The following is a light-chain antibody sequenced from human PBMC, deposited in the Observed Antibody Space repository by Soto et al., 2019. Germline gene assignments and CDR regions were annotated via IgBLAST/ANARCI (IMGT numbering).Light chain of an antibody. J-gene: IGKJ1*01. CDR1: QSISNF. Sequence: DIQMTQSPSSLSASVGDRVTITCRASQSISNFLNWYQQKPGKAPNLLIYAVSNLQSGVPSRFSGSGSGTEFTLTIASLLPEDFATYYCQQSYGTPKTFXQGTKVDIK. CDR2: AVS. CDR3: QQSYGTPKT. V-gene: IGKV1-39*01.